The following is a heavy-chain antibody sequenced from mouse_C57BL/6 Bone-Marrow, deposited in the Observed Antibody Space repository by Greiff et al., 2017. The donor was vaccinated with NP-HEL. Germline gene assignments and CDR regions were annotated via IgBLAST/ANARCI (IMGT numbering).Heavy chain of an antibody. CDR3: ARAPELTVYAMDY. D-gene: IGHD4-1*01. V-gene: IGHV1-85*01. Sequence: SGPELVKPGASVKLSCKASGYTFTSYDINWVKQRPGQGLEWIGWIYPRDGSTKYNEKFKGKATLTVDTSSSTAYMELHSLTSEDSAVYFCARAPELTVYAMDYWGQGTSVTVSS. CDR2: IYPRDGST. CDR1: GYTFTSYD. J-gene: IGHJ4*01.